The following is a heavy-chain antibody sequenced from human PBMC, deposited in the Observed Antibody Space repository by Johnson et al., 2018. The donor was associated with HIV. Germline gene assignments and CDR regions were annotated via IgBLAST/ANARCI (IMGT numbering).Heavy chain of an antibody. D-gene: IGHD3-10*01. CDR3: SSGYYEGSGTYHGAFDI. J-gene: IGHJ3*02. Sequence: QVQLVESGGGLVKPGGSLRLSCAASGFTFSDYYMSWIRQAPGKGLEWVSYISSSGSTIFYADSVKGRFTISRDNAKNSLYLQMHSLRAEDTAVYYCSSGYYEGSGTYHGAFDIGGQGTMVTVSS. V-gene: IGHV3-11*04. CDR1: GFTFSDYY. CDR2: ISSSGSTI.